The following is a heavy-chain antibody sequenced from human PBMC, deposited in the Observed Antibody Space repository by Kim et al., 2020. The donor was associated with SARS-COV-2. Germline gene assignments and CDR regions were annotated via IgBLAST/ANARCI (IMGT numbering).Heavy chain of an antibody. V-gene: IGHV7-4-1*02. D-gene: IGHD6-6*01. CDR3: ARGAYSSSRDY. J-gene: IGHJ4*02. Sequence: PTYAQGFTGRFVFSLDTSVSTAYLQISSLKAEDTAVYYCARGAYSSSRDYWGQGTLVTVSS. CDR2: P.